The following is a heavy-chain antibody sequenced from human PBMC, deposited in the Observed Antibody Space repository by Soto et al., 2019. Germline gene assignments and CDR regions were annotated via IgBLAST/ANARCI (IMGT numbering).Heavy chain of an antibody. CDR3: ARDHRGYSYGWYYYYYMDV. Sequence: GGSLRLSCAASGFTFSSYWMHWVRQAPGKGLVWVSRINSDGSSTSYADSVKGRFTISRDNAKNTLYLQMNSLRAEDTAVYYCARDHRGYSYGWYYYYYMDVWGKGTTVTVSS. J-gene: IGHJ6*03. CDR2: INSDGSST. CDR1: GFTFSSYW. V-gene: IGHV3-74*01. D-gene: IGHD5-18*01.